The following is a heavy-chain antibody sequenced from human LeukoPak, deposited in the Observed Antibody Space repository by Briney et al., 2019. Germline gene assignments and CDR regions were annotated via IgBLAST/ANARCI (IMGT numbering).Heavy chain of an antibody. CDR2: ISGSGGST. CDR1: GFTFSSYA. CDR3: AKSHLSHYYDSSPLGY. Sequence: GGSLRLSCAASGFTFSSYAMSWVRQAPGKGLEWVSAISGSGGSTYYADSVKGRFTISRDNSKNTLYLQMNSLRAEVTAVYYCAKSHLSHYYDSSPLGYWGQGTLVTVSS. D-gene: IGHD3-22*01. V-gene: IGHV3-23*01. J-gene: IGHJ4*02.